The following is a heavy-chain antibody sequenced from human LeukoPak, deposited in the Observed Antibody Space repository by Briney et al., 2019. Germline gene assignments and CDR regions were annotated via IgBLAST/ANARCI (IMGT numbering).Heavy chain of an antibody. CDR1: GFTFSSFD. Sequence: GGSLRLSCAASGFTFSSFDTHWVRQPPGQGLEWVASIGTASDTYYPGSVEGRFTLARDNANNSLYLQMNSLTAGDTAVYYCARGPPRGKYYYMDVWGKGTTVTVSS. D-gene: IGHD1-1*01. CDR2: IGTASDT. CDR3: ARGPPRGKYYYMDV. V-gene: IGHV3-13*01. J-gene: IGHJ6*03.